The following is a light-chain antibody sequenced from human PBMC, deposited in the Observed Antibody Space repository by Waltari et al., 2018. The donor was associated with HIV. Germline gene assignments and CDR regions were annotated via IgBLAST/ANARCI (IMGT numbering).Light chain of an antibody. Sequence: DIQMTQSPSSLSASVGDRVTITCRASQSISSYLNWYQQKPGKAPKLRIYAASSLQSGVPSRFSGSGSGTDFTLTISSLQPEDFATYYCQQSYSTPRITFGQGTRLEIE. CDR3: QQSYSTPRIT. CDR1: QSISSY. J-gene: IGKJ5*01. CDR2: AAS. V-gene: IGKV1-39*01.